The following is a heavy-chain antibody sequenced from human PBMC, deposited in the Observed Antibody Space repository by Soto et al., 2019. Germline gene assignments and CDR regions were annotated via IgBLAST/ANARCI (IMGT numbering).Heavy chain of an antibody. V-gene: IGHV4-59*08. J-gene: IGHJ5*02. CDR3: ARHIAAAGTEWFDP. CDR1: GGSISSYY. CDR2: IYYSGST. Sequence: SETLSLTCTVSGGSISSYYWSWIRQPPGKGLEWIGYIYYSGSTNYNPSLKSRVTMSVDTSKNQFSLKLSSVTAADTAVYYCARHIAAAGTEWFDPWGQGTLVTVSS. D-gene: IGHD6-13*01.